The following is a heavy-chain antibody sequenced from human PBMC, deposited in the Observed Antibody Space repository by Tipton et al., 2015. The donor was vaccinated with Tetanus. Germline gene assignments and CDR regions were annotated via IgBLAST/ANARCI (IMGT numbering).Heavy chain of an antibody. CDR1: GFIVSSSY. CDR3: VRVLKGAKCSRSSCYGYGMDV. Sequence: SLRLSCAASGFIVSSSYMSWVRQTPGKGLELVSIIYSGGRTNFADSVKGRFAVSRDTSKNTLYLQMNSLRAEDTAVYYCVRVLKGAKCSRSSCYGYGMDVWGQGTTVTVSS. D-gene: IGHD2-2*01. J-gene: IGHJ6*02. CDR2: IYSGGRT. V-gene: IGHV3-66*01.